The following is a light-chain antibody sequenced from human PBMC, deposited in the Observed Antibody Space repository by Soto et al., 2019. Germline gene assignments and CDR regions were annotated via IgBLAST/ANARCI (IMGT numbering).Light chain of an antibody. CDR2: SAS. CDR1: QSVSSV. CDR3: QQRTNSPPT. J-gene: IGKJ5*01. V-gene: IGKV3-11*01. Sequence: EIVLTQSPATLSLSPGERATVSCRASQSVSSVLAWYQQKPGQAPRLLIYSASNLATGIPARFSGSGSGTDFTLTISSLEPEDFAVYYCQQRTNSPPTFGQGTRLEIK.